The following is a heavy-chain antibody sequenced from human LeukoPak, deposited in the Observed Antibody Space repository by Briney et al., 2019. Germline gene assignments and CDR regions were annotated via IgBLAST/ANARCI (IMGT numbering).Heavy chain of an antibody. D-gene: IGHD4/OR15-4a*01. CDR2: IYYSGST. J-gene: IGHJ4*02. V-gene: IGHV4-59*08. CDR3: ARTYYGTNACPFDH. CDR1: GGSISNYY. Sequence: PSETLSLTCTVPGGSISNYYWSWIRQPPGKGLEWIGYIYYSGSTKYNPSLKSRVTISVDTSKNQFSLKLSSVTAADTAIYYCARTYYGTNACPFDHWGQGNLVTVSS.